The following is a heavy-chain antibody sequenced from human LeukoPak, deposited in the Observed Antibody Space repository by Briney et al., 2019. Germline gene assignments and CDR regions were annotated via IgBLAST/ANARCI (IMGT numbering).Heavy chain of an antibody. J-gene: IGHJ4*02. CDR3: AGDNRVVVAPNDY. V-gene: IGHV3-48*01. CDR1: GFTFSNYG. Sequence: GGSLRLSCAASGFTFSNYGMNWVRQAPGKGLEWVSYLSSSSSTIYYADSVKGRFTISRDNAKNSLYLQMNSLRAEDTAVYYCAGDNRVVVAPNDYWGQGTLVTVSS. D-gene: IGHD2-15*01. CDR2: LSSSSSTI.